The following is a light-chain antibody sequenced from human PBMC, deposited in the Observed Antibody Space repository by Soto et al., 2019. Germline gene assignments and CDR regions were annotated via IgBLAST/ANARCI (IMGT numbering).Light chain of an antibody. CDR2: SAS. Sequence: EIVLTQSPATLSVSPGERATLSCRARQSISTDLAWYQQRPGQSPRLLIYSASTRATGVPARFSGSGSGTEFTLAISSLQSEDFAIYYCQQHNTCPRTFGQGTKV. V-gene: IGKV3-15*01. J-gene: IGKJ1*01. CDR1: QSISTD. CDR3: QQHNTCPRT.